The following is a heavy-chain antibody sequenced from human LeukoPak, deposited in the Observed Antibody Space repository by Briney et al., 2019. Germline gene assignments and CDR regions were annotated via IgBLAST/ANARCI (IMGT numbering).Heavy chain of an antibody. D-gene: IGHD3-3*02. V-gene: IGHV1-69*05. J-gene: IGHJ4*02. CDR2: IIPIFGTA. Sequence: GASVKVSCKASGGTFSSYAISWVRQAPGQGLEWMGGIIPIFGTANYAQKFQGRVTITTDESTSTAYMELSSLRSEDTAVYYCAREGLLFSDFDYWGQGTLVTVSS. CDR1: GGTFSSYA. CDR3: AREGLLFSDFDY.